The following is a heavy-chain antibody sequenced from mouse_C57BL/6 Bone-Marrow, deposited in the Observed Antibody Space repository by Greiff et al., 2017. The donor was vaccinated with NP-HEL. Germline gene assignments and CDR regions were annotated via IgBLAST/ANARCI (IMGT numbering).Heavy chain of an antibody. D-gene: IGHD1-2*01. Sequence: EAGGGLVQPKGSLKLSCAASGFSFNTYAMNWVRQAPGKGLEWVARIRSKSNNYATYYADSVKDRFTISRDDSESMLYLQMNNLKTEDTAMYYCVRHGDGPWGQGTLVTVSA. CDR1: GFSFNTYA. J-gene: IGHJ3*01. CDR2: IRSKSNNYAT. V-gene: IGHV10-1*01. CDR3: VRHGDGP.